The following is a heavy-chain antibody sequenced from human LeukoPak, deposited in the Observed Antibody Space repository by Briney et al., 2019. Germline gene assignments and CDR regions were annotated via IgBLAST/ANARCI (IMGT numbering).Heavy chain of an antibody. CDR1: GFTFSSYA. Sequence: GGSLRLSCAASGFTFSSYAMSWVRQAPGKGLEWVSGISGSGGTTHYADSVEGRFTISRDNSKNTLYLQMNSLRAEDTAVYYCAKGHSSGYYVYLQHWGQGTLVTVSP. V-gene: IGHV3-23*01. J-gene: IGHJ1*01. D-gene: IGHD3-22*01. CDR2: ISGSGGTT. CDR3: AKGHSSGYYVYLQH.